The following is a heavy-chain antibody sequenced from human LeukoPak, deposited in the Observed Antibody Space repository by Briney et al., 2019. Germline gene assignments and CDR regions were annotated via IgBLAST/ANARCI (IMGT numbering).Heavy chain of an antibody. CDR3: ARDRFLRRPEPADY. J-gene: IGHJ4*02. CDR1: KFTFSTYN. D-gene: IGHD1-14*01. CDR2: ISSGSNTI. Sequence: PGGSLRLSCTASKFTFSTYNLNWVRQAPGKGLEWISYISSGSNTIYYADSVKGRFTISRDNAKSSPYLQMNSLRAEDTALYYCARDRFLRRPEPADYWGQGTLVTVSS. V-gene: IGHV3-48*01.